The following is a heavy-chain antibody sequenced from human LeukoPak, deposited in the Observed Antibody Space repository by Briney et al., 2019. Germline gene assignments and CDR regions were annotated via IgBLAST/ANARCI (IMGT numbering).Heavy chain of an antibody. CDR2: IYYSGST. D-gene: IGHD6-19*01. Sequence: PSETLSLTCTVSGGSISSYYWGWIRQPPGKGLEWIGYIYYSGSTNYNPSLKSRVTISVDTSKNQFSLKLSSVTAADTAVYYCARGGIAVAGTVPLFDYWGQGTLVTVSS. CDR1: GGSISSYY. CDR3: ARGGIAVAGTVPLFDY. V-gene: IGHV4-59*01. J-gene: IGHJ4*02.